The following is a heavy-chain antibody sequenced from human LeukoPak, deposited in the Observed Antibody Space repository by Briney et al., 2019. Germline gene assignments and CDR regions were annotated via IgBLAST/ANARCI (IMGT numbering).Heavy chain of an antibody. J-gene: IGHJ4*02. CDR3: ARINYDSRYFDY. CDR1: GFSLSSSGMC. D-gene: IGHD3-22*01. V-gene: IGHV2-70*11. CDR2: IDWDDDK. Sequence: SGPTLVNPTQTLTLTCTFSGFSLSSSGMCMSWIRQPPGKALEWLARIDWDDDKYYSTSLKTRLAISKDTSKKQVVLTMTNMDPVDTATYYCARINYDSRYFDYWGQGTLVTVSS.